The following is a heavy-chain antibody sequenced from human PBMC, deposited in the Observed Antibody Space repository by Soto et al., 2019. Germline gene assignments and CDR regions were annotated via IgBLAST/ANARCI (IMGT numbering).Heavy chain of an antibody. CDR3: ARSIVVVTALDY. Sequence: QVQLVQSGAEEKKPGASVKVSCKASGYTFTSYAMHWVRQAPGQRLEWKGWINAGNGNTKYSQKFQGRVTITRDTSASTAYMEVSSLRSEDTAVYYCARSIVVVTALDYWGQGTLVTVSS. D-gene: IGHD2-21*02. CDR2: INAGNGNT. J-gene: IGHJ4*02. CDR1: GYTFTSYA. V-gene: IGHV1-3*05.